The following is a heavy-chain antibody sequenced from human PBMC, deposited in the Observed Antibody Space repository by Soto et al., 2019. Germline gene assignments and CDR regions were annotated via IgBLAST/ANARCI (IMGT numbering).Heavy chain of an antibody. V-gene: IGHV4-30-4*01. CDR3: ARGARTPYCSGGSCYRGPDY. Sequence: SETLSLTCTVSGGSISSGDYYWSWIRQPPGKGLEWIGYIYYSGSTYYNPSLKSRVTISVDTSKNQFSLKLSSVTAADTAVYYCARGARTPYCSGGSCYRGPDYWGQGTLVTVSS. CDR2: IYYSGST. CDR1: GGSISSGDYY. J-gene: IGHJ4*02. D-gene: IGHD2-15*01.